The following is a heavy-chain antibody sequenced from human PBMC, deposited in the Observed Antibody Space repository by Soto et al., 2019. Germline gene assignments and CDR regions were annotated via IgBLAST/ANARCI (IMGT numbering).Heavy chain of an antibody. Sequence: GGSLRLSCAAAGFTFSSDAMSWVRQAPGKGLEWVSAISGSGGSTYYADSVKGRFTISRDNSKNSLYLQMNSLRDEDTAVYYCARDRNIAVAGLHYYYYGMDVWGQGTTVTV. J-gene: IGHJ6*02. V-gene: IGHV3-23*01. CDR3: ARDRNIAVAGLHYYYYGMDV. D-gene: IGHD6-19*01. CDR2: ISGSGGST. CDR1: GFTFSSDA.